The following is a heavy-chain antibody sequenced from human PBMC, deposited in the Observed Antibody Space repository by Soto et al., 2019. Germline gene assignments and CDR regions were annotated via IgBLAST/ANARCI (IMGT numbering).Heavy chain of an antibody. J-gene: IGHJ5*02. V-gene: IGHV1-2*02. CDR2: INPNSGGT. D-gene: IGHD3-22*01. CDR1: GYTFTGYY. CDR3: ARDRLDARLFDP. Sequence: ASVKVSCKASGYTFTGYYMHWVRQAPGQGLEWMGWINPNSGGTNYAQKFQGRVTMTRDTSISTAYMELSRLRSDDTAVYYCARDRLDARLFDPWGHGTLVTVSS.